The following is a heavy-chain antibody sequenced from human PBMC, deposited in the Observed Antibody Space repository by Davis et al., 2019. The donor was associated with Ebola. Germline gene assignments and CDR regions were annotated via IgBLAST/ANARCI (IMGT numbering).Heavy chain of an antibody. J-gene: IGHJ2*01. CDR1: GFTFSSYG. CDR3: ARRITMVRGVIIDWYFDL. D-gene: IGHD3-10*01. V-gene: IGHV3-48*04. Sequence: GESLKISCAASGFTFSSYGMHWVRQAPGKGLEWVSYISSSGSTIYYADSVKGRFTISRDNAKNSLYLQMNSLRAEDTAVYYCARRITMVRGVIIDWYFDLWGRGTLVTVSS. CDR2: ISSSGSTI.